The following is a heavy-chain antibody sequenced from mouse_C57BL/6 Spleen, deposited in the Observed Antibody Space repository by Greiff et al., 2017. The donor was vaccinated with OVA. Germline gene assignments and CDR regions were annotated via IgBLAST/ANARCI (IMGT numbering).Heavy chain of an antibody. J-gene: IGHJ4*01. CDR3: ASAGDYYAMDY. Sequence: QVQLKESGPELVKPGASVKISCKASGYSFTSYYIHWVKQRPGQGLEWIGWIYPGSGNTKYNEKFKGKATLTADTSSSTAYMQLSSLTSEDSAVYYCASAGDYYAMDYWGQGTSVTVSS. CDR1: GYSFTSYY. CDR2: IYPGSGNT. V-gene: IGHV1-66*01.